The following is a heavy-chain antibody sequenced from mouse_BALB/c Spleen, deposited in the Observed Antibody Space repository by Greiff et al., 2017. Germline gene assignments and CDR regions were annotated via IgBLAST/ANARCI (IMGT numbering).Heavy chain of an antibody. V-gene: IGHV5-6-5*01. CDR2: ISSGGST. D-gene: IGHD2-10*02. CDR3: ARKKYGKDAMDY. CDR1: GFTFSSYA. Sequence: DVHLVESGGGLVKPGGSLKLSCAASGFTFSSYAMSWVRQTPEKRLEWVASISSGGSTYYPDSVKGRFTISRDNARNILYLQMSSLRSEDTAMYYCARKKYGKDAMDYWGQGTSVTVSS. J-gene: IGHJ4*01.